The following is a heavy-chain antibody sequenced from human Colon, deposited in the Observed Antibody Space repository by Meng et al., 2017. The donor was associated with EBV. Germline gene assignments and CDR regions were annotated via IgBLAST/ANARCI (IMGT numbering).Heavy chain of an antibody. V-gene: IGHV4-4*02. J-gene: IGHJ4*02. D-gene: IGHD5-24*01. CDR2: IYHGGNT. CDR3: ARGNAYNAPSFDY. CDR1: GASISSNNW. Sequence: GQGSGGPSGTRSLTCAVSGASISSNNWWSWVRQPPGKGLEWIGEIYHGGNTNYNPSLKSRVTISVDRSNDQFSLSLSSVTAADTAVYYCARGNAYNAPSFDYWGQGTLVTVSS.